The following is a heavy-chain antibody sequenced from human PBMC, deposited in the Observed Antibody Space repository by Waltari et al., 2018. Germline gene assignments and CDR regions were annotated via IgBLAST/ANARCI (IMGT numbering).Heavy chain of an antibody. Sequence: QVQLQESGPGLVKPLEPLSLTCSVSGGSIRSYYWSWIRQPAGKGLEWIGHIFTSGITKYNPSLKSRVTMSVDTSKNQFSLKLTSVTAADTAVYYCARESGDYSPFDNWGQGTLVTVSS. CDR2: IFTSGIT. CDR3: ARESGDYSPFDN. D-gene: IGHD4-17*01. J-gene: IGHJ4*02. V-gene: IGHV4-4*07. CDR1: GGSIRSYY.